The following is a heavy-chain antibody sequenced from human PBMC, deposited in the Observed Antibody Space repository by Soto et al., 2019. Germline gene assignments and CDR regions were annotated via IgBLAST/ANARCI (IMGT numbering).Heavy chain of an antibody. CDR2: IRGGGDT. Sequence: EVQLVESGGGLVQPGGSLRLSCAASRFTVSTDWTYWVRQAPGKGLEWVSVIRGGGDTYYADSVDGRFTISRDNSKNTVYLQMNSLRAEDTAVYYCVRENYYYGMDLWGQGTTVTVSS. J-gene: IGHJ6*02. CDR1: RFTVSTDW. CDR3: VRENYYYGMDL. V-gene: IGHV3-66*01.